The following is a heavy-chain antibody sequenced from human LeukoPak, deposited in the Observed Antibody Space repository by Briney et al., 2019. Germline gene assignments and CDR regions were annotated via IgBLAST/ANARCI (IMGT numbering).Heavy chain of an antibody. CDR1: GGSFSSYY. D-gene: IGHD6-13*01. V-gene: IGHV4-4*07. J-gene: IGHJ5*02. Sequence: MTSETLSLTCTASGGSFSSYYWTWIRQPAGRGLEWIGRIYTSGSTNYNPSLKRRVTMSVDTSKNQLSLKLSSVTTADTAVYYCARDFQAEPSSWFNNWFDPWGEGALVTVSS. CDR2: IYTSGST. CDR3: ARDFQAEPSSWFNNWFDP.